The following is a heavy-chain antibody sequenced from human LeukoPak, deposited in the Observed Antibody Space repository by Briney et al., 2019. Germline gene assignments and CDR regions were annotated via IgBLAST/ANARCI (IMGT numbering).Heavy chain of an antibody. CDR3: AIADTGFDQ. CDR2: IGGSDDGT. D-gene: IGHD1-1*01. CDR1: GFAFNTYA. Sequence: PGGSLRLSCAASGFAFNTYAMSWIRQAPGKGLEWVSAIGGSDDGTYYADSVKGRFTISRDNSKNTLYLQMHSLRVEDTAVYYCAIADTGFDQGGQGTLVTVSS. V-gene: IGHV3-23*01. J-gene: IGHJ4*02.